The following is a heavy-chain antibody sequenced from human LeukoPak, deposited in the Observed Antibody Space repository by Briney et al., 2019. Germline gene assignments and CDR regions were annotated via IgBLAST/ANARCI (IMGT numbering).Heavy chain of an antibody. D-gene: IGHD1-1*01. CDR1: GFTFSTYA. CDR3: AKRSNLYYFDY. CDR2: ISGGGST. Sequence: GGSLRLSCAASGFTFSTYAMSWVRQAPGKGLEWVSAISGGGSTYYADSVKGRFTISRDNSKNTLYLQMNSLRAEDTAVYYCAKRSNLYYFDYWGQGTLVTVSS. V-gene: IGHV3-23*01. J-gene: IGHJ4*02.